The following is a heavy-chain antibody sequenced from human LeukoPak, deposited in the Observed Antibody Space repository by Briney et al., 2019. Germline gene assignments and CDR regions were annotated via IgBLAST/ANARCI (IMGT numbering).Heavy chain of an antibody. CDR3: ARHGYCSSTSCYGGWFDP. CDR2: IYFSGST. V-gene: IGHV4-39*01. J-gene: IGHJ5*02. Sequence: SETLSLTCTVSGGSISSSSYYWGWIREPPGQGVEGIGGIYFSGSTYSNPSLKSRVTISVDTSKNQFSLKLSSVTAADTAVYYCARHGYCSSTSCYGGWFDPWGQGTLVTVSS. CDR1: GGSISSSSYY. D-gene: IGHD2-2*03.